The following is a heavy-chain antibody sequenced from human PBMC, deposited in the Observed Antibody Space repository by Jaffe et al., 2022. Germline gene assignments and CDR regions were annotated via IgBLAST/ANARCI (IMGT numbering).Heavy chain of an antibody. CDR2: IYWDDDK. D-gene: IGHD5-18*01. Sequence: QITLKESGPTLVKPTQTLTLTCTFSGFSLSTSGVGVGWIRQPPGKALEWLALIYWDDDKRYSPSLKSRLTITKDTSKNQVVLTMTNMDPVDTATYYCAHRRGYSYGDGDDAFDIWGQGTMVTVSS. CDR1: GFSLSTSGVG. J-gene: IGHJ3*02. CDR3: AHRRGYSYGDGDDAFDI. V-gene: IGHV2-5*02.